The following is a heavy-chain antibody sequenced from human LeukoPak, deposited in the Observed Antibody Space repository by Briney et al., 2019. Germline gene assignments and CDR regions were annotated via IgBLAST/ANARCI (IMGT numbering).Heavy chain of an antibody. CDR3: ARGQLWFDY. CDR2: ISGSGGNT. CDR1: GFTFNSYT. D-gene: IGHD5-18*01. J-gene: IGHJ5*01. V-gene: IGHV3-23*01. Sequence: PGGSLRLSCAASGFTFNSYTMSWVRQAPGQGLERVSPISGSGGNTYCADSVKGRFTISRDNSKNTLYLQMNSLRAEDTAVYYCARGQLWFDYWGQGTLVTVSS.